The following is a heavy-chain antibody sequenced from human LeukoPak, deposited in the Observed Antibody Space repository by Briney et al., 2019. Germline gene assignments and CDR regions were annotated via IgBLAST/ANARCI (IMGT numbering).Heavy chain of an antibody. J-gene: IGHJ4*02. Sequence: GGSLRLSCAAFGFTFSSCGMHWVRQAPGKGLEWVAVISDDGSDKYYADSVKGRFTISRDNSKNTLYLQMNSLRVEDTSVYYCARAMDVVATISPLDYWGQGTLVTVSS. V-gene: IGHV3-30-3*01. CDR2: ISDDGSDK. CDR1: GFTFSSCG. CDR3: ARAMDVVATISPLDY. D-gene: IGHD5-12*01.